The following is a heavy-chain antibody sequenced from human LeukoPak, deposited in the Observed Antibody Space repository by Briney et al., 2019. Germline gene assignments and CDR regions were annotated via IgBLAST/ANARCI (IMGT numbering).Heavy chain of an antibody. CDR3: ARDITIFGVIINFDY. CDR2: ISLSSSTI. V-gene: IGHV3-48*01. CDR1: GFTFSGYS. Sequence: PGGSLRLSCAASGFTFSGYSMNWIRQAPGKGLEWVSYISLSSSTIYYADSVKGRFTISRDNAKNSLYLQMNSLRAEDTAVYYCARDITIFGVIINFDYWGQGTLVTVSS. D-gene: IGHD3-3*01. J-gene: IGHJ4*02.